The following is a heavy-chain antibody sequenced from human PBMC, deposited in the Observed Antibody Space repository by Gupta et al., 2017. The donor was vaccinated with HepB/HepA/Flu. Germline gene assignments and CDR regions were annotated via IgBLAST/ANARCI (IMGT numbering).Heavy chain of an antibody. CDR3: AKDRTPDGLWEIDL. J-gene: IGHJ5*02. CDR1: GFSFGVYA. Sequence: QLLESGGDLVQPGESLRLSCVGSGFSFGVYAMNWVRQAPGKGLEWVSGMFGDGGGATHADSVKGRFAISRDNSKNTVYLQMNRLRAEDTAVYYCAKDRTPDGLWEIDLWGRGTQVTVST. V-gene: IGHV3-23*01. CDR2: MFGDGGGA. D-gene: IGHD3-16*01.